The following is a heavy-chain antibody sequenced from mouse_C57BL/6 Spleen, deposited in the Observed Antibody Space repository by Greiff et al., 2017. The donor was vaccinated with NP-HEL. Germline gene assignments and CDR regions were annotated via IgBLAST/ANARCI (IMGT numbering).Heavy chain of an antibody. V-gene: IGHV5-16*01. D-gene: IGHD2-5*01. J-gene: IGHJ4*01. CDR2: INYDGSST. CDR3: ARGGYSNYRLDYAMDY. CDR1: GFTFSDYY. Sequence: EVMLVESEGGLVQPGSSMKLSCTASGFTFSDYYMAWVRQVPEKGLEWVANINYDGSSTYYLDSLKSRFIISRDNAKNILYLQMSSLKSEDTATYYCARGGYSNYRLDYAMDYWGQGTSVTVSS.